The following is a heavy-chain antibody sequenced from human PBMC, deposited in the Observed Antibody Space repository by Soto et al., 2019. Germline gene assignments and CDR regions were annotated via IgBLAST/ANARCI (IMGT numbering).Heavy chain of an antibody. D-gene: IGHD3-22*01. Sequence: PGESLKISCKGSGFHFASYWIGWVRQMPGNGLEWMGIIYPGDSDTRYNPSFRGHVTISAAKSITTVFLQWSSLRASDTAMYYCARQIYDSDSGPNFQYYFDSWGQGTLVTVSS. CDR3: ARQIYDSDSGPNFQYYFDS. V-gene: IGHV5-51*01. CDR1: GFHFASYW. CDR2: IYPGDSDT. J-gene: IGHJ4*02.